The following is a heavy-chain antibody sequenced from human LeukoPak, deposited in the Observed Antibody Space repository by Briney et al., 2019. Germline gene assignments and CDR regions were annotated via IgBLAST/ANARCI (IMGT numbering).Heavy chain of an antibody. CDR2: ISSSSYI. D-gene: IGHD6-13*01. CDR3: ARVAYSSSWPDY. V-gene: IGHV3-21*01. Sequence: GGSLRLSCAASGFTFSSYSMNWVRQAPGKGLEWVSSISSSSYIYYADSVKGRFTISRDNAKNSLYLQMNSLRAEDTAVYYCARVAYSSSWPDYWGQGTLVTVSS. CDR1: GFTFSSYS. J-gene: IGHJ4*02.